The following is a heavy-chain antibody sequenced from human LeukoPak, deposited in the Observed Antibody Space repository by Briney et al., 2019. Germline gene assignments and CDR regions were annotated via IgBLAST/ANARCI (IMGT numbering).Heavy chain of an antibody. CDR1: GASITTYY. J-gene: IGHJ4*02. CDR2: IYYSGST. CDR3: ARDWELGY. Sequence: SETLSLTCTVSGASITTYYWNWLRQPPGKGLEWIGYIYYSGSTNYNPSLKSRVTISLVPSKNQFSLHLISVTAADPAVYYCARDWELGYWGQGTLVTVSS. D-gene: IGHD1-26*01. V-gene: IGHV4-59*01.